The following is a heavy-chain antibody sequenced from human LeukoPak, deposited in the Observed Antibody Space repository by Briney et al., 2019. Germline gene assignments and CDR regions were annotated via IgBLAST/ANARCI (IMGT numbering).Heavy chain of an antibody. Sequence: SVKVSCKASGGTFSSYAISWVRQAPGQGLEWMGGIIPIFGTANYAQKFQGGVTITADESTSTAYMELSSLRSEDTAVYYCAREGYPPSYYCGMDVWGQGTTVTVSS. CDR3: AREGYPPSYYCGMDV. CDR1: GGTFSSYA. J-gene: IGHJ6*02. V-gene: IGHV1-69*13. D-gene: IGHD1-1*01. CDR2: IIPIFGTA.